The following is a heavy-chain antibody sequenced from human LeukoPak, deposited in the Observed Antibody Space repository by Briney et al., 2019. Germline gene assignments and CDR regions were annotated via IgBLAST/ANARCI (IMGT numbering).Heavy chain of an antibody. D-gene: IGHD3-22*01. Sequence: GGSLRLSCAASGFTFSNYAMSWVRQAPGKGLEWVSTTSASGGSTYYADSVKGRFTISRDNSKNTLYLQMNSLRAEDTAVYYCAKVDSDYYYRYGMDVWGQGTTVSVSS. CDR3: AKVDSDYYYRYGMDV. V-gene: IGHV3-23*01. CDR1: GFTFSNYA. J-gene: IGHJ6*02. CDR2: TSASGGST.